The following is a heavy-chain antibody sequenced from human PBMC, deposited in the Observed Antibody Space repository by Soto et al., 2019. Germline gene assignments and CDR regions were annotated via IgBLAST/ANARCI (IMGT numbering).Heavy chain of an antibody. D-gene: IGHD4-17*01. CDR3: ARVSRMDGNGGLPAFDY. CDR1: GFTFSSYT. CDR2: IWYDGSKK. J-gene: IGHJ4*02. V-gene: IGHV3-33*01. Sequence: QVQLGESGGGVVQPGRSLRLSCAASGFTFSSYTMHWVRQAPGKGLEWVAVIWYDGSKKSYADSVKGRFTISRDNSRNTVYLHTNRLRAHDTAVHYCARVSRMDGNGGLPAFDYWGQGPLVTVSS.